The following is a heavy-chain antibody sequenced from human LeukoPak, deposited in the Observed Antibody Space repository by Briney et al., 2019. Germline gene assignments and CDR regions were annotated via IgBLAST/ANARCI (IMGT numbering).Heavy chain of an antibody. CDR2: ISGSGDNT. V-gene: IGHV3-23*01. D-gene: IGHD5-12*01. Sequence: PGRSLRLSCAASGFTFGSYYMSWVRQAPGKGLEWVSGISGSGDNTYYADSVKGRFTISRDNSKNTLYLQMNSLRAEDTAVYYCAKDSGYETGWFDPWGQGTLVTVYS. CDR1: GFTFGSYY. CDR3: AKDSGYETGWFDP. J-gene: IGHJ5*02.